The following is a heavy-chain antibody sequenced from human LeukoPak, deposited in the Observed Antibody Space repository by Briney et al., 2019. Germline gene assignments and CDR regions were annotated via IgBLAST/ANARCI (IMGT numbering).Heavy chain of an antibody. J-gene: IGHJ3*02. Sequence: SETLSLTCTVSGGSISSYYWSWIRQPPGKGLEWIGYIYHSGSTKYNPSLKSRVTISVDTSKNQFSLNLSSVTAADTAVYYCARGAVAGHDAFDIWGQGTMVTVSS. D-gene: IGHD6-19*01. CDR1: GGSISSYY. V-gene: IGHV4-59*01. CDR3: ARGAVAGHDAFDI. CDR2: IYHSGST.